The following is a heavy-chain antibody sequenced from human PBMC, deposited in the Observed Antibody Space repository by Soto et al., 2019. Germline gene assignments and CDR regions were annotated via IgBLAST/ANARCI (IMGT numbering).Heavy chain of an antibody. D-gene: IGHD5-18*01. J-gene: IGHJ4*02. Sequence: QVQLQESGPGLVKPSETLSLTCTVSGGSVSSGSYYWSWIRQPPGKGLEWIGYIYYSGSTNYNPSLKSRVTISVDTSKHQFSLKLSSVTAADTAVYYCATEKRGYSYGLYFDYWGQGTLVTVSS. CDR2: IYYSGST. V-gene: IGHV4-61*01. CDR1: GGSVSSGSYY. CDR3: ATEKRGYSYGLYFDY.